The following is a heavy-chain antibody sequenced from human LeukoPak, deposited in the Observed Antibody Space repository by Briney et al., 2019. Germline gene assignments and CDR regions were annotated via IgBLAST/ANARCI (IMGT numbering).Heavy chain of an antibody. J-gene: IGHJ4*02. Sequence: GGSLRLSCSASGFTLRSYAMTWVRQAPGKRLEWVSAISDSGGSTYYTDSVKGRFTVSRDNSKSTLYLQMNSLRAEDTAVYYCAKTSYHGSGSYYDFWGQGTLVTVSS. CDR1: GFTLRSYA. D-gene: IGHD3-10*01. CDR3: AKTSYHGSGSYYDF. CDR2: ISDSGGST. V-gene: IGHV3-23*01.